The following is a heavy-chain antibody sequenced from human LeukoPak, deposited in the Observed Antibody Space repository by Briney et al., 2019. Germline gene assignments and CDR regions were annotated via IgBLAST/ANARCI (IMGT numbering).Heavy chain of an antibody. D-gene: IGHD6-25*01. Sequence: PSETLSLTCTVSGGSISSSSYSWSWIRQPPGKGLEWIGEINHSGSTNYNPSLKSRVTISVDTSKNQFSLKLSSVTAADTAVYYCARGRLRPLYYYYGMDVWGQGTTVTVSS. V-gene: IGHV4-39*07. CDR1: GGSISSSSYS. CDR2: INHSGST. CDR3: ARGRLRPLYYYYGMDV. J-gene: IGHJ6*02.